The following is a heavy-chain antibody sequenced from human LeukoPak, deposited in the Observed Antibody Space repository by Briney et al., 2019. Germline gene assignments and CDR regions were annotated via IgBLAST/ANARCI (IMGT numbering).Heavy chain of an antibody. CDR1: GFTFSSYA. Sequence: GGSLRLSCAASGFTFSSYAMSWVRQAPGKGLEWVSAISGSGGSTYYADSVKGRFTISRDNSKNTLYPQMNSLRAEDTAVYYCAKDPAIVRGVIIAYMDVWGKGTTVTVSS. V-gene: IGHV3-23*01. J-gene: IGHJ6*03. CDR3: AKDPAIVRGVIIAYMDV. CDR2: ISGSGGST. D-gene: IGHD3-10*01.